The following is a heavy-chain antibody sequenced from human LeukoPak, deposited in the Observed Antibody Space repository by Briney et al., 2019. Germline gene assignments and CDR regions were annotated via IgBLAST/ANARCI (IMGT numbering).Heavy chain of an antibody. Sequence: PVKVSCKASGGTFSSYAISWVRQAPGQGLEWMGRIIPIFGTANYAQKFQGKVTITTDESTSTAYMELSSLRSEDTAVYYCATGTATTFPESDYWGQGTLVTVSS. V-gene: IGHV1-69*05. CDR3: ATGTATTFPESDY. CDR1: GGTFSSYA. CDR2: IIPIFGTA. J-gene: IGHJ4*02. D-gene: IGHD5-24*01.